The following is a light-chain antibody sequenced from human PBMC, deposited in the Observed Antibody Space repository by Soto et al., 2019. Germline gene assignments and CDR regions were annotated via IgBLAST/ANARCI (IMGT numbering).Light chain of an antibody. V-gene: IGKV1-33*01. CDR3: HQYNNDPFT. Sequence: DIQMTQSPSSLSASVGDTITITCRASQGISNSLNWYQLKPGEAPKLPIYDASYLATGVPSRFSGGGSWTHFTFTVSSLQTEDIATYYCHQYNNDPFTFGPGTKVDLK. CDR1: QGISNS. CDR2: DAS. J-gene: IGKJ3*01.